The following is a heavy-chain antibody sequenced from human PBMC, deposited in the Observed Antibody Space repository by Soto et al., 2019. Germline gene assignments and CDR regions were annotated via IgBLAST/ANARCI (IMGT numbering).Heavy chain of an antibody. CDR2: IRNYGTDE. CDR1: GFSFSSYG. Sequence: RLSCAASGFSFSSYGMHWVRQAPGKGLECVAMIRNYGTDEYYADSVKGRFTISRDNSKNTLYLQMSSLRTEDTAVYYCVKAVFSGYYYVPFDYWGQGTLVTVSS. CDR3: VKAVFSGYYYVPFDY. V-gene: IGHV3-30*18. J-gene: IGHJ4*02. D-gene: IGHD3-22*01.